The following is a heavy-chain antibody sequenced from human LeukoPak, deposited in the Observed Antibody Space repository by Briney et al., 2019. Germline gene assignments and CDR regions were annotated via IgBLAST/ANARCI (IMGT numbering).Heavy chain of an antibody. D-gene: IGHD6-6*01. CDR1: GGSVSSGSYY. CDR2: IYYSGST. J-gene: IGHJ4*02. CDR3: AREEQLVPGTNYFDY. Sequence: SETLSLTCTVSGGSVSSGSYYWSWIRQPPGKGLEWIGYIYYSGSTNYNPSLKSRVTISVDTSKNQFSLKLSSMTAADTAVYYCAREEQLVPGTNYFDYWGQGTLVTVSS. V-gene: IGHV4-61*01.